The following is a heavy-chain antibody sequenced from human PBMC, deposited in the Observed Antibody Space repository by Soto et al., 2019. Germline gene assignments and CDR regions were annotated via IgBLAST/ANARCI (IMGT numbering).Heavy chain of an antibody. Sequence: EVQLVESGGGLVKPGGSLRLSCAASGFSFSNAWMNWVRQAPGKGLEWVGRIKRKIYGEATDYAGPVKGRFTVFRDASKSALSLQINGLKGDDTAVYYCTTGSVEGVWGQGNTVTFS. CDR2: IKRKIYGEAT. J-gene: IGHJ6*02. CDR3: TTGSVEGV. V-gene: IGHV3-15*07. D-gene: IGHD2-15*01. CDR1: GFSFSNAW.